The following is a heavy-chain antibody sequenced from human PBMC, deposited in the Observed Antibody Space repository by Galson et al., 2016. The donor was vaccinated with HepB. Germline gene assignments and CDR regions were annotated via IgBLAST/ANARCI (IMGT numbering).Heavy chain of an antibody. CDR3: SHGSHTKKQSHTFHYGGQETSHAEQSTTTGFRELGSLRSEDTAVYYCATEIHSQIAVRYFDY. D-gene: IGHD1-26*01. V-gene: IGHV1-69*13. CDR1: GGTFSNYA. CDR2: IIPIFGAA. Sequence: SVKVSCKASGGTFSNYAISWVRQAPGQGLEWMGGIIPIFGAANYAQKFQGRVTITADESPTTAYMERGSLRFKAKAVYYCSHGSHTKKQSHTFHYGGQETSHAEQSTTTGFRELGSLRSEDTAVYYCATEIHSQIAVRYFDYWGQGTQVTVSS. J-gene: IGHJ4*02.